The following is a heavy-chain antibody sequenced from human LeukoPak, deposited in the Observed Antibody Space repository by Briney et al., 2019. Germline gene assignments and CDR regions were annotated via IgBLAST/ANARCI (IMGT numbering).Heavy chain of an antibody. V-gene: IGHV3-30-3*01. J-gene: IGHJ4*02. Sequence: GGSLRLSCAASGFTFSSYAMHWVRQAPGKGLEWVAVISYDGSNKYYADSVKGRFTISRDNAENSLYLQMNSLRAEDTALYYCARKRPNYFDYWGQGTLVTVSS. CDR2: ISYDGSNK. CDR3: ARKRPNYFDY. CDR1: GFTFSSYA.